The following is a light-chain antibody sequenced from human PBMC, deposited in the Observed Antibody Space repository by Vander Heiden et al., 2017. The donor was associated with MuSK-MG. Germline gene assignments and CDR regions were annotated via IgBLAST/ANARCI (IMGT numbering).Light chain of an antibody. Sequence: DIVMTQSPDSLAVSLGERATINCKSSQSVLYSSNNKNYLAWYQQKPGQPTKLLIYWASTRVSGVPDRFSGSGSATDFTLTISSLQAEDVAVNYSQQDYSTPRTFGQGTKLEIK. V-gene: IGKV4-1*01. CDR2: WAS. CDR3: QQDYSTPRT. CDR1: QSVLYSSNNKNY. J-gene: IGKJ2*01.